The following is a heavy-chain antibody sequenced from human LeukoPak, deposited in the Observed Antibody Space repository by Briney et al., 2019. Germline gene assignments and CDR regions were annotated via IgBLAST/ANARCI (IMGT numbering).Heavy chain of an antibody. CDR2: ISWNSGSI. Sequence: SLRLSCAASGFTFDDYAMHWVRQAPGKGLEWVSGISWNSGSIGYADSVKGRFTISRDNAKNSLYLQMNSLRAEDTALYYCAKDHRGGYSDFDYWGQGTLVTVSS. D-gene: IGHD2-21*01. CDR3: AKDHRGGYSDFDY. V-gene: IGHV3-9*01. CDR1: GFTFDDYA. J-gene: IGHJ4*02.